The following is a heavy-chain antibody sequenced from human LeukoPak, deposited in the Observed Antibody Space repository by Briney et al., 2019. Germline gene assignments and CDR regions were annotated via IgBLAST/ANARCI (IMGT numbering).Heavy chain of an antibody. Sequence: SETLSLTCTVSGGSISSYYWSWIRQPPGKGLEWIGYIYYSGSTSYNPSLKSRVTISVDTSKNQFSLKLSSVTAADTAVYYCARHHGSGWYRFDYWGQGTLVTVSS. CDR2: IYYSGST. D-gene: IGHD6-19*01. CDR3: ARHHGSGWYRFDY. CDR1: GGSISSYY. V-gene: IGHV4-59*08. J-gene: IGHJ4*02.